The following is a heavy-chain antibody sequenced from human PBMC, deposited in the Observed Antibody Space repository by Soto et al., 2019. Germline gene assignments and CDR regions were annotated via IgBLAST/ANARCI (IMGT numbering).Heavy chain of an antibody. J-gene: IGHJ4*02. CDR1: GFTFSSYG. CDR3: AKDNGAAAGTRPGDY. V-gene: IGHV3-30*18. D-gene: IGHD6-13*01. CDR2: ISYDGSNK. Sequence: GGSLRLSCAASGFTFSSYGMHWVRQAPGKGLEWVAVISYDGSNKYYADSVKGRFTISRDNSKNTLYLQMNSLRAEDTAVYYCAKDNGAAAGTRPGDYWGQGTLVTVSS.